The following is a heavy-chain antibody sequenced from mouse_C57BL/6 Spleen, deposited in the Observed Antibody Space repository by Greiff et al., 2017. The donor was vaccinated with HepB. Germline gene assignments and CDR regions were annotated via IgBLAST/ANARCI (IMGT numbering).Heavy chain of an antibody. CDR2: IWSDGST. CDR1: GFSLTSYG. Sequence: QVQLQQSGPGLVAPSQSLSITCTVSGFSLTSYGVHWVRQPPGKGLEWLVVIWSDGSTTYNSALKSRLSISKDNSKSQVFLKMNSLQTDDTAMYYCARHGGNYEDAMDYGGQGTSVTVSS. V-gene: IGHV2-6-1*01. J-gene: IGHJ4*01. D-gene: IGHD2-1*01. CDR3: ARHGGNYEDAMDY.